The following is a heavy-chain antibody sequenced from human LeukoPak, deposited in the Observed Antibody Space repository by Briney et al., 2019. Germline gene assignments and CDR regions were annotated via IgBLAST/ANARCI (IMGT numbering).Heavy chain of an antibody. D-gene: IGHD6-13*01. Sequence: GGSLRLSCAASGFTFSSYVMHWVRQAPGKGLEWVAVISYDGSNKYYADSVKGRFTISRDNSKNTLYLQMNSLRAEDTAVYYCASLSSSWIDYWGQGTPVTVSS. CDR2: ISYDGSNK. J-gene: IGHJ4*02. V-gene: IGHV3-30*04. CDR1: GFTFSSYV. CDR3: ASLSSSWIDY.